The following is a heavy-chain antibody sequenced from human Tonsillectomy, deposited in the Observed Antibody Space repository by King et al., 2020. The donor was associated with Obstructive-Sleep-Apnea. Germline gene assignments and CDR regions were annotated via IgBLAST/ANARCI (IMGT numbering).Heavy chain of an antibody. J-gene: IGHJ4*02. CDR1: GGSFSDYS. Sequence: VQLQQWGAGLLKPSETLSLTCAVYGGSFSDYSWSWIRQPPGGGLEWIGEISHSGSTEYTPSLNSRVTISVDTSKTQFSLSLSSVTAADTAVYYCARRRRSTMTVMLRHFDYWGQGTLVTVSS. CDR3: ARRRRSTMTVMLRHFDY. CDR2: ISHSGST. D-gene: IGHD3-22*01. V-gene: IGHV4-34*01.